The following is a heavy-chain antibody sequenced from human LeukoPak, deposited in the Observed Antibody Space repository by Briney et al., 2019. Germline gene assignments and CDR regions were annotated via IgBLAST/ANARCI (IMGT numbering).Heavy chain of an antibody. V-gene: IGHV1-24*01. CDR3: ATVMRSGYWFFDY. CDR1: GCTLTELS. J-gene: IGHJ4*02. CDR2: FDPEDGET. D-gene: IGHD3-22*01. Sequence: ASVKVSCKVSGCTLTELSMHWVRQAPGKGLEWMGGFDPEDGETIYAQKFQGRVTMTEDTSTDTAYMELSSLRSEDTAVYYCATVMRSGYWFFDYWGQGTLVTVSS.